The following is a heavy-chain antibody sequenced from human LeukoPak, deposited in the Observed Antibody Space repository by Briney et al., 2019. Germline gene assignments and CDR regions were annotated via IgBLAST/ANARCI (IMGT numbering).Heavy chain of an antibody. CDR1: GFTFSSYG. Sequence: GGSLRLSCAASGFTFSSYGMNWVRQAPGKGLEWVSSISDSDDSTYYADSVKGRFTISRDNAENSLYLQMNSLRAEDTAVYYCARGSEGYCSGGGCYYGMDVWGQGTTVTVSS. CDR3: ARGSEGYCSGGGCYYGMDV. CDR2: ISDSDDST. V-gene: IGHV3-23*01. J-gene: IGHJ6*01. D-gene: IGHD2-15*01.